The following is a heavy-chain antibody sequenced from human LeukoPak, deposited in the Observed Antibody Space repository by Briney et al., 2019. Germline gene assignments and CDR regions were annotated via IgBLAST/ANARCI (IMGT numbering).Heavy chain of an antibody. J-gene: IGHJ4*02. CDR2: IIPIFGTA. V-gene: IGHV1-69*13. Sequence: SVKVSCKASGGTFSSYAISWVRQAPGQGLEWMGGIIPIFGTANYAQKFQGRVTITADESTSTAYMELSSLRSEDTAVYYCARGSRHYYGSGSYYRDYWGQGTLVTVSS. CDR1: GGTFSSYA. CDR3: ARGSRHYYGSGSYYRDY. D-gene: IGHD3-10*01.